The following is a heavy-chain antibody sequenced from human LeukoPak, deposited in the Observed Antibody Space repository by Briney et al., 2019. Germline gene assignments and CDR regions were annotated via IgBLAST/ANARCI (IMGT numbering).Heavy chain of an antibody. CDR2: IYTSGST. CDR1: GGSISSYY. D-gene: IGHD3-3*01. V-gene: IGHV4-4*07. J-gene: IGHJ4*02. CDR3: ARDKGVDYDFWSGYYSRFDY. Sequence: SETLSLTCTVSGGSISSYYWSWIRQPAGKGLEWIGRIYTSGSTDYNPSLKSRVTMSVDTSKNQFSLNLSSVTAADTAVYYCARDKGVDYDFWSGYYSRFDYWGQGTLVTVSS.